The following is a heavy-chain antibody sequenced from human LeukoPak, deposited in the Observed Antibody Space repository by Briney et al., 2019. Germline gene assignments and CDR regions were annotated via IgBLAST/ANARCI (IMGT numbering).Heavy chain of an antibody. V-gene: IGHV3-23*01. J-gene: IGHJ5*02. CDR1: GFTFSSYA. Sequence: PGGSLRLSCAASGFTFSSYAMNWVRQAPGKGLEWVSAISGSGHNTYYADSVKGRFTISRDNSKNTLYLQMNSPRAEDTAIYYCAKRNCGGDCLSWFDPWGQGTLVTVSS. D-gene: IGHD2-21*02. CDR3: AKRNCGGDCLSWFDP. CDR2: ISGSGHNT.